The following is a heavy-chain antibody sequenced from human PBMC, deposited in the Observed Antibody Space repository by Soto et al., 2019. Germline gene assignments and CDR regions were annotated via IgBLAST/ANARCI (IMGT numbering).Heavy chain of an antibody. Sequence: QITLRESGPPLVKPTQTLRLTCTFSGFSLSADGVGVGWIRQPPGQALEWLALIYWDDDRRYSPSLKSRLTITKDNSKNQVVLTRTNMDAVDTATYYCAHAYGGTSWPNDAFDVWGQGTVVTVSS. D-gene: IGHD2-2*01. J-gene: IGHJ3*01. V-gene: IGHV2-5*02. CDR1: GFSLSADGVG. CDR3: AHAYGGTSWPNDAFDV. CDR2: IYWDDDR.